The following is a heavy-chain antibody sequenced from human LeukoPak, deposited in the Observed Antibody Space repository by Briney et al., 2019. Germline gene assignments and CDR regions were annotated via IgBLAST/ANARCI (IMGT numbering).Heavy chain of an antibody. J-gene: IGHJ6*03. CDR2: IYSGGST. CDR1: GFTVSSNY. D-gene: IGHD3-10*01. Sequence: GGSLTLSCAASGFTVSSNYMSWVRQAPGKGLEWVSVIYSGGSTYYADSVKGRFTISRDNSKNTLYLQMNSLRAEDTAVYYCASGSGSYRTPYYMDVWGTGTTVTVSS. CDR3: ASGSGSYRTPYYMDV. V-gene: IGHV3-53*01.